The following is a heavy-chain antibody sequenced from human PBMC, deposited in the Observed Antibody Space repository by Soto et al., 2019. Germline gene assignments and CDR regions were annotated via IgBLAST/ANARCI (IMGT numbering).Heavy chain of an antibody. Sequence: QLQLQESGPGLVKPSETLSLTCTVSGGSISSSSYYWGWIRQPPGKGLEWIGSIYYSGSTYYNPSLTSRVPISVDTSKNQCTLKLSSVTAADKAVYYCARREGYYDSSGYPNWYFDLWGRGTLVTVSS. J-gene: IGHJ2*01. D-gene: IGHD3-22*01. CDR3: ARREGYYDSSGYPNWYFDL. CDR2: IYYSGST. V-gene: IGHV4-39*01. CDR1: GGSISSSSYY.